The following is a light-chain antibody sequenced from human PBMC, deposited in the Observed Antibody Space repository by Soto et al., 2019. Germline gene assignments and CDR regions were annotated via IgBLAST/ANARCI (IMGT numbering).Light chain of an antibody. CDR1: QSISNW. CDR3: QQYNGYSWT. CDR2: DAS. Sequence: DIQMTQSPSTPSSSVGDRVPITFRASQSISNWLAWYQQKPGKAPNLLIYDASSLESGVPSRFSGSGSGTEFSLTIRSLQPDDFASYYCQQYNGYSWTFGQGTKVDIK. J-gene: IGKJ1*01. V-gene: IGKV1-5*01.